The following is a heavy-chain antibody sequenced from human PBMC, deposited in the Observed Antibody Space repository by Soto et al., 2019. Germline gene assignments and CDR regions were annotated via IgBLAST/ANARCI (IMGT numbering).Heavy chain of an antibody. V-gene: IGHV1-69*13. D-gene: IGHD6-19*01. CDR1: GGTFSSYA. J-gene: IGHJ6*02. CDR3: ARELAVAGTTTKASMDV. CDR2: IIPIFDTA. Sequence: SVKVSCKASGGTFSSYAISWVRQAPGQGLEWMGGIIPIFDTANYAQKFQGRVTITADESTSTAYMELSSLRSEDTAVCYCARELAVAGTTTKASMDVWGQGTTVTVSS.